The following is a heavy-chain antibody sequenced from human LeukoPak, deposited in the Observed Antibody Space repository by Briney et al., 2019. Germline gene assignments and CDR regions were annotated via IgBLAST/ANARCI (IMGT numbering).Heavy chain of an antibody. CDR2: INPNSGGT. J-gene: IGHJ6*02. CDR3: ARDHCTSTGCYENYYYGLDV. V-gene: IGHV1-2*02. D-gene: IGHD2-2*01. CDR1: GYTFTDDY. Sequence: ASVKVSCKASGYTFTDDYVQWVRQAPGQGLEWMGWINPNSGGTNYAQKFQGRVTTTRDTSISTAYMELSRLRSDDTAVYYCARDHCTSTGCYENYYYGLDVWGQGTTVTVSS.